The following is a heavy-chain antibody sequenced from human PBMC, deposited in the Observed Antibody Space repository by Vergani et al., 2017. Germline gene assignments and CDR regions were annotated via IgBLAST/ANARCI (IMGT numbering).Heavy chain of an antibody. CDR2: ISGSGGST. CDR3: AKANPRNSGYDYLYYYHAMDV. J-gene: IGHJ6*02. D-gene: IGHD5-12*01. V-gene: IGHV3-23*01. CDR1: GFTFNHYA. Sequence: EVQLLESGGDLVQPGGSLRLSCAASGFTFNHYAMNWVRQAPGKGLEWVSGISGSGGSTYDAGSVKGRFTISRDSSKNQLYLQMNSLSAGDTAVYYCAKANPRNSGYDYLYYYHAMDVWGQGTTVTVSS.